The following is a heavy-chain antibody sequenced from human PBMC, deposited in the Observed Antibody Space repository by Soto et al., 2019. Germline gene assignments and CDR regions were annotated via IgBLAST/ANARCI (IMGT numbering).Heavy chain of an antibody. CDR1: GGSIRSGGYY. J-gene: IGHJ6*02. V-gene: IGHV4-31*03. CDR2: IYYTGST. Sequence: QVQLQESGPGLVKPSQTLSLTCTVSGGSIRSGGYYWSWIRQHPGKGLEWIGYIYYTGSTYYNPSLKSRVTISVDTSKNQFSLKLTSVTAADTAVYYCARDEEVNYADYGGSDNYYGMDVWGQGTTVTVSS. D-gene: IGHD4-17*01. CDR3: ARDEEVNYADYGGSDNYYGMDV.